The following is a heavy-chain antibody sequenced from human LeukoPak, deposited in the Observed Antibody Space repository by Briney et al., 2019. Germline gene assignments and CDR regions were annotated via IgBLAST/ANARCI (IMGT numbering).Heavy chain of an antibody. J-gene: IGHJ5*02. D-gene: IGHD1-26*01. V-gene: IGHV1-46*01. CDR3: STDNVVGRTGFEL. Sequence: ASVKVSCKASGYTFTTYYIHWVRQAPGQGLEWMGIINPSGGSTTYAQKFQGRVTMTRDTSTSTVYMELSSLRSDDTAVYYCSTDNVVGRTGFELWGQGTLVTVSS. CDR1: GYTFTTYY. CDR2: INPSGGST.